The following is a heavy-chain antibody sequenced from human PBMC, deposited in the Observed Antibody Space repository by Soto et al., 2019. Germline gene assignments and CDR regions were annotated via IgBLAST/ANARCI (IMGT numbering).Heavy chain of an antibody. D-gene: IGHD7-27*01. J-gene: IGHJ6*01. CDR2: ISSSVGTI. V-gene: IGHV3-11*01. CDR3: ARGSLGNFYYGMDV. Sequence: GGSLRLSCAASGFTFSDYYMSWIRQAPGKGLEWVSYISSSVGTIYYADSVKGRFTISRDNAKNSLYLQMNGLRGEDTAVYYCARGSLGNFYYGMDVWGLGTTVTVSS. CDR1: GFTFSDYY.